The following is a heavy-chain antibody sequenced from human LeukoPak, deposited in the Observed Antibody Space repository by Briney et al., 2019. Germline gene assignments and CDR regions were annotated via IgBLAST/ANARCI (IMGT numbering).Heavy chain of an antibody. J-gene: IGHJ1*01. D-gene: IGHD3-3*01. Sequence: SETLSLTCTVSGGSISGYYWSWIRQPPGKGLEWIAYIYYSGSTHYNPSLKSRVTISVDTSKNQFSLKLNSVTAADTAVYYCARGEVIWSNYYKNEYFQHWGQGTLVTVSS. V-gene: IGHV4-59*08. CDR2: IYYSGST. CDR3: ARGEVIWSNYYKNEYFQH. CDR1: GGSISGYY.